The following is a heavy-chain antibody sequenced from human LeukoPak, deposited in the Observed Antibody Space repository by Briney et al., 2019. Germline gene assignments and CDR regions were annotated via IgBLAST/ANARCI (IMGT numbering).Heavy chain of an antibody. Sequence: GRSLRLSCAASGFTFSSYGMHWVRQAPGKGLEWVAVISYDGSNKYYADSVKGRFTISRDNSKNTLYLQMNSLRAEETAVYYCAKDHYDILTGYLDVYYGMDVWGQGTTVTVSS. CDR2: ISYDGSNK. CDR1: GFTFSSYG. D-gene: IGHD3-9*01. J-gene: IGHJ6*02. CDR3: AKDHYDILTGYLDVYYGMDV. V-gene: IGHV3-30*18.